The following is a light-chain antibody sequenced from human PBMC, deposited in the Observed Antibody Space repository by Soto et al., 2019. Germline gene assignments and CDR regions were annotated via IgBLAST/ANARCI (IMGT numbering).Light chain of an antibody. J-gene: IGKJ4*01. CDR1: QSVSSY. CDR3: QQRSNWLT. V-gene: IGKV3-11*02. CDR2: DAS. Sequence: EIVLTQSPATLSLSPGERATLSCRASQSVSSYLAWYQQKPGQAPRLLIYDASNRATGIPARFSGSGSGRDFTLTISSLNPEDFAVYYCQQRSNWLTLGGGTKVEIK.